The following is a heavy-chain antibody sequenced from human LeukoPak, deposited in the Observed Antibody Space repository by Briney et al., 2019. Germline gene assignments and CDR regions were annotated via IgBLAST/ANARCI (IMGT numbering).Heavy chain of an antibody. V-gene: IGHV4-39*01. J-gene: IGHJ4*02. CDR2: IYYSGNT. D-gene: IGHD4-23*01. Sequence: PSETLSLTCTVSGDSISSSNSYWGWIRQPPGKGLEWIGSIYYSGNTYYNASLKSRVTISVDTSKNQFSLKLRSVTAADTAVYYCGRVGAAHPSDYGGYYYFDYWGQGNLVTVSS. CDR1: GDSISSSNSY. CDR3: GRVGAAHPSDYGGYYYFDY.